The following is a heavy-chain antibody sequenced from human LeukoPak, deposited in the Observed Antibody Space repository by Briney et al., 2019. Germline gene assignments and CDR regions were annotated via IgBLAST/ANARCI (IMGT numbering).Heavy chain of an antibody. D-gene: IGHD1-26*01. J-gene: IGHJ4*02. CDR1: GYTFTSYA. Sequence: GASVKVSCKASGYTFTSYAISWVRQAPGQGLEWMGWISAYNGNTNYAQKLQGRVTMTTDTSTSTAYMELRSLRSDDTAVYYCARDQAFSGSYGKAPFLFDYWGQGTLVTVSS. V-gene: IGHV1-18*01. CDR3: ARDQAFSGSYGKAPFLFDY. CDR2: ISAYNGNT.